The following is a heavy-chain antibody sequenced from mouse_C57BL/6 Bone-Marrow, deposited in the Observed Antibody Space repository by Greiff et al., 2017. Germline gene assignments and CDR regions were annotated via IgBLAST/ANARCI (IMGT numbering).Heavy chain of an antibody. CDR2: LSSGSSTI. J-gene: IGHJ2*01. Sequence: EVQLVESGGGLVKPGGSLKLSCAASGFTFSDYGMHWVRQAPEKGLEWVAYLSSGSSTIYYADTVKGRFTISRDNAKNTLFLQMTSLRSEDTAMDYCAISRLRGPFDYWGQGTTLTGSS. CDR3: AISRLRGPFDY. CDR1: GFTFSDYG. D-gene: IGHD2-2*01. V-gene: IGHV5-17*01.